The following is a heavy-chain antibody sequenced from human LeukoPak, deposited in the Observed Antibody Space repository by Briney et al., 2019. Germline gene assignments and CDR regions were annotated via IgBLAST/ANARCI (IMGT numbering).Heavy chain of an antibody. CDR3: ANLDGRGNIP. D-gene: IGHD3/OR15-3a*01. J-gene: IGHJ5*02. Sequence: GGSLRLSCAASGFTFSDYYMSCIRHAPGKGLEWVSYMSTSGNYIKDAHSVKGRLTISRDNAKNSLFLRMSSLRGEDTAVYYCANLDGRGNIPWGQGTLVTVSS. V-gene: IGHV3-11*03. CDR1: GFTFSDYY. CDR2: MSTSGNYI.